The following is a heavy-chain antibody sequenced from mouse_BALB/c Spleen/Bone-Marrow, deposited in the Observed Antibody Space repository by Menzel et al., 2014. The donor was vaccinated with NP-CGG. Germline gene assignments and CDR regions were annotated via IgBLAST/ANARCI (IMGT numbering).Heavy chain of an antibody. Sequence: EVHLVESGGGLVQPGGSLKLSCTASGFDFSRYWMSWVRQAPGKGLQWIGEISPESSTINYTPSLKDKFIISRDNAKNTLYLQMNKVRSEDTALYYCARLTYYGLSDYWGQGTTLTVSS. CDR3: ARLTYYGLSDY. J-gene: IGHJ2*01. CDR1: GFDFSRYW. CDR2: ISPESSTI. D-gene: IGHD1-2*01. V-gene: IGHV4-1*02.